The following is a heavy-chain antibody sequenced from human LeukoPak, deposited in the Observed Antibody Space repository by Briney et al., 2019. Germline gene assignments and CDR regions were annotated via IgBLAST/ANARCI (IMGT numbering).Heavy chain of an antibody. J-gene: IGHJ4*02. CDR3: ATGGAPGFYFDY. Sequence: PGGSLRLSCAASGFSFSSSWMSWVRQAPGKGLEWVANIKQDGKEKYYVDSVKGRFTISRDNAKNSLYLQMTILRAEDTALYYCATGGAPGFYFDYWGRGTRVTVSS. CDR2: IKQDGKEK. V-gene: IGHV3-7*01. D-gene: IGHD1-26*01. CDR1: GFSFSSSW.